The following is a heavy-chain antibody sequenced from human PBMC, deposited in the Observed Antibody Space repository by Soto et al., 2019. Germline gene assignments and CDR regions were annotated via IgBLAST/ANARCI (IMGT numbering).Heavy chain of an antibody. J-gene: IGHJ4*02. CDR2: IWYDGSNK. V-gene: IGHV3-33*01. D-gene: IGHD6-19*01. CDR3: ARGEYSSGLDY. CDR1: GFTFSSYG. Sequence: QVQLVESGGGVVQPGRSLRLSCAASGFTFSSYGMHWVRQAPGKGLEWVAVIWYDGSNKYYADSVKGRLTISRDNSKNTLYLQMNSLRAEDTAVYYCARGEYSSGLDYWGQGTLVTVSS.